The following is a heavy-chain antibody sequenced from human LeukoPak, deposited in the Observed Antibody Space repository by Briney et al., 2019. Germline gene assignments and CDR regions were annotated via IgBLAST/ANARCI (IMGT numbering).Heavy chain of an antibody. Sequence: VGALRFSCAASGFTFSSYAIHWVRQAPGKGLEWVAFIWYDGSNKYYADSVKGRFTISRDNSENTLYLQMNSLRPEDTAVYYCAKGGSTWYHFDYWGQGTLVTVCS. CDR3: AKGGSTWYHFDY. CDR1: GFTFSSYA. D-gene: IGHD6-13*01. J-gene: IGHJ4*02. CDR2: IWYDGSNK. V-gene: IGHV3-30*02.